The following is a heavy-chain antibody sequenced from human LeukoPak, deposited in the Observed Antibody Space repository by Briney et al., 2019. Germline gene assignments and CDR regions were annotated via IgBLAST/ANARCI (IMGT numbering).Heavy chain of an antibody. CDR2: IYHSGST. V-gene: IGHV4-30-2*01. D-gene: IGHD5-12*01. CDR3: ARYIVATIEGYYFDS. Sequence: PSETLSLTCAVSGGSISSGGYSWSWIRQPPGKGLEWIGYIYHSGSTYYNPSLKSRVTISVDRSKNQFSLKLSSVTAADTAVYYCARYIVATIEGYYFDSCGQGTLVTVSS. CDR1: GGSISSGGYS. J-gene: IGHJ4*02.